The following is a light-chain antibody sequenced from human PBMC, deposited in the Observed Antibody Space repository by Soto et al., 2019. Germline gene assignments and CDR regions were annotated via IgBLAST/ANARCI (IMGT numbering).Light chain of an antibody. CDR2: EVT. CDR1: SSDVGSYNL. V-gene: IGLV2-14*02. Sequence: QSALTQPASVSGSPGQSITISCTGTSSDVGSYNLVSWYQQNPGKAPKLMIYEVTKRPSGFSNRFSGSKSGNTASLTISGLQAEDEADYYCSSYTSSSTLVFGGGTKLTVL. J-gene: IGLJ2*01. CDR3: SSYTSSSTLV.